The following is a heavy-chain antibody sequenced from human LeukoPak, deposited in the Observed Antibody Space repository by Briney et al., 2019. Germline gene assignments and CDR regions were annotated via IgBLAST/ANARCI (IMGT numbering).Heavy chain of an antibody. Sequence: GGSLRLSCAASGFTFSSDWMNWVRQAPGKGLEWLANIEKHGSDKYYVDSVKGRFTISRDNAKNSLSLQMDSLRAEDTAVYYCAREVPGVMVAFDLWGQGTMVTVSP. D-gene: IGHD2-2*01. CDR1: GFTFSSDW. J-gene: IGHJ3*01. V-gene: IGHV3-7*04. CDR3: AREVPGVMVAFDL. CDR2: IEKHGSDK.